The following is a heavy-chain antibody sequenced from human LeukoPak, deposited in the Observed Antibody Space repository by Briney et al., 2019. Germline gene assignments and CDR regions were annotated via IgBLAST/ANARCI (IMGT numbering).Heavy chain of an antibody. Sequence: GASVKVSCKASGYTFTGYYMHWVRQAPGQGLEWMGWINPNSGDTNYAQKFQGRVTMTRDTSISTAYMELSRLRSDDTAVYYCARDRPLDADDYYGFYYFDYWGQGTLVTVSS. CDR2: INPNSGDT. CDR3: ARDRPLDADDYYGFYYFDY. J-gene: IGHJ4*02. V-gene: IGHV1-2*02. CDR1: GYTFTGYY. D-gene: IGHD3-10*01.